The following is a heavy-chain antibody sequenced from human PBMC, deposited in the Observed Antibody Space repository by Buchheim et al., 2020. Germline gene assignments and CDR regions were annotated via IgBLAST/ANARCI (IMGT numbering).Heavy chain of an antibody. V-gene: IGHV3-30*18. CDR1: GFTFSSYG. D-gene: IGHD2-21*01. Sequence: QVQLVESGGGVVQPGRSLRLSCAASGFTFSSYGMHWVRQAPGKGLEWVAVISYDGSNKYYADSVKGRFTISRDNSKNTLYLQMNGLRAEDTALYYCAKTNGDLLRNFDYWGQGTL. CDR2: ISYDGSNK. CDR3: AKTNGDLLRNFDY. J-gene: IGHJ4*02.